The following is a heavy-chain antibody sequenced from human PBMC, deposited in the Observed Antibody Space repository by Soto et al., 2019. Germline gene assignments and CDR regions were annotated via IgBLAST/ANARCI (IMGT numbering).Heavy chain of an antibody. CDR1: GFTFSSYG. CDR3: AKLYCISTSCNHQFDY. Sequence: QVQLVESGGGVVQPGRSLRLSCAASGFTFSSYGMHWVRQAPGKGLEWVAVISYDGSNKYYADSVKGRFTISRDNSKNXLYLQMNSLRAEDTAVYYCAKLYCISTSCNHQFDYWGQGTLVTVSS. CDR2: ISYDGSNK. V-gene: IGHV3-30*18. J-gene: IGHJ4*02. D-gene: IGHD2-2*01.